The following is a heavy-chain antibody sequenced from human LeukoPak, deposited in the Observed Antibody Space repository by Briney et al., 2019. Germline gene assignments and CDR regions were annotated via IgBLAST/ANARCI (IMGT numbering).Heavy chain of an antibody. Sequence: GGSLRLSCAASGFTFSSYEMNWVRQAPGKGLEWVSYISSSGSTIYYADSVKGRFTISRDNSKNTLYLQMNSLGAEDTAVYYCAKRAGSLTGYYGLLYYYYYMDVWGKGTTVTISS. J-gene: IGHJ6*03. CDR1: GFTFSSYE. V-gene: IGHV3-48*03. CDR3: AKRAGSLTGYYGLLYYYYYMDV. D-gene: IGHD3-9*01. CDR2: ISSSGSTI.